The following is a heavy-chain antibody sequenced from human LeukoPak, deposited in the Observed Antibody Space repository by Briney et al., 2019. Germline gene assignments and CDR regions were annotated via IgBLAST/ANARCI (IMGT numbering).Heavy chain of an antibody. CDR1: GGSFSGYY. V-gene: IGHV4-34*01. Sequence: SETLSLTCAVYGGSFSGYYWSWIRQPPGKGLEWIGEINHSGSTNYNPSLKSRVTISVDTSKNQFSLKLSSVTAADTAVYYCARIGRVVGATSPWGQGTLVTVSS. CDR3: ARIGRVVGATSP. D-gene: IGHD1-26*01. J-gene: IGHJ5*02. CDR2: INHSGST.